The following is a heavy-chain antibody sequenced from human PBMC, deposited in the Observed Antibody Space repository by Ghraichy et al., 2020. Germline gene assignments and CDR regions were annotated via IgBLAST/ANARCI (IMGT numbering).Heavy chain of an antibody. Sequence: GGSLRLSCAASGFTFSSYSMNWVRQAPGKRLEWVSYISSSSSTIYYADSVKGRFTISRDNAKNSLYLQMNSLGAEDTAVYYCARDFLPYYYGSGTSPYDYWGQGTLVTVSS. CDR2: ISSSSSTI. J-gene: IGHJ4*02. D-gene: IGHD3-10*01. CDR3: ARDFLPYYYGSGTSPYDY. CDR1: GFTFSSYS. V-gene: IGHV3-48*04.